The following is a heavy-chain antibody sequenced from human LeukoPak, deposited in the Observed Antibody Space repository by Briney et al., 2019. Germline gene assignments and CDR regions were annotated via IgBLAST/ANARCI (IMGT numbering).Heavy chain of an antibody. J-gene: IGHJ3*02. CDR2: ISSSSSYI. CDR1: GFTFSSYS. CDR3: ARCLYYDSSGYYSPDAFDI. Sequence: GGFLRLSCAASGFTFSSYSMNWVRQAPGKGLEWVSSISSSSSYIYYADSVKGRFTISRDNAKNSLYLQMNSLRAEDTAVYYCARCLYYDSSGYYSPDAFDIWGQGTMVTVSS. D-gene: IGHD3-22*01. V-gene: IGHV3-21*01.